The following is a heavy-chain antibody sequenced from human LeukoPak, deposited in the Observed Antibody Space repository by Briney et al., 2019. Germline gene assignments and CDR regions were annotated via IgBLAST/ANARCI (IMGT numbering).Heavy chain of an antibody. CDR2: IIPIFGIA. J-gene: IGHJ5*02. CDR1: GGTFSSYA. D-gene: IGHD3-22*01. CDR3: ARSTAITMIVVDP. Sequence: SVKVSCKASGGTFSSYAISWVRQSPGQGLEWMGRIIPIFGIANYAQKFQGRVTITADKSTSTAYMELSSLRSEDTAVYYCARSTAITMIVVDPWGQGTLVTVSS. V-gene: IGHV1-69*04.